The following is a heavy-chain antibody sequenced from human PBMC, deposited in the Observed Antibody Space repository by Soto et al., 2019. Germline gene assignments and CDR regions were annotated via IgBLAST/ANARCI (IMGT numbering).Heavy chain of an antibody. CDR3: AKDKQDWPFDY. D-gene: IGHD3-9*01. CDR2: ISYDGSNK. V-gene: IGHV3-30*18. Sequence: QVQLVESGGGVVQPGRSLRLSCAASGFTFSSYGMHWVRQAPGKGLEWVAVISYDGSNKYYADSVKGRFTISRDNSKNTLDLQMNSLRAEDTAVYYCAKDKQDWPFDYWGQGTLVTVSS. J-gene: IGHJ4*02. CDR1: GFTFSSYG.